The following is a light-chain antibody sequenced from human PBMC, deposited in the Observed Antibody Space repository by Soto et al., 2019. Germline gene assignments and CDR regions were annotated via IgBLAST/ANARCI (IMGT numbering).Light chain of an antibody. CDR2: KAS. CDR1: QSISSW. Sequence: DIQMTQSPNTLSASVGDRVTITCRASQSISSWLAWYQQKPGKAPKLLIYKASSLESGVPSRFSGSGSGAEFTFTISSLQPDDFATYYCQQYNSYPGTFGQGTKVEIK. V-gene: IGKV1-5*03. J-gene: IGKJ1*01. CDR3: QQYNSYPGT.